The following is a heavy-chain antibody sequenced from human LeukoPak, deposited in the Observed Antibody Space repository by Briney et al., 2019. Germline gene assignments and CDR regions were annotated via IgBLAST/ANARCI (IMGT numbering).Heavy chain of an antibody. D-gene: IGHD4-17*01. V-gene: IGHV5-51*01. Sequence: GESLKISCKGSGYSFTSYWIGWVRQMPGKGLEWMGIIYPGDSDTRYSPSFQGQVTISADKSISTAYLQWSSLKASDTAMYYCASPRGEDYGDYDAFDIWGQGTMVTASS. CDR1: GYSFTSYW. J-gene: IGHJ3*02. CDR3: ASPRGEDYGDYDAFDI. CDR2: IYPGDSDT.